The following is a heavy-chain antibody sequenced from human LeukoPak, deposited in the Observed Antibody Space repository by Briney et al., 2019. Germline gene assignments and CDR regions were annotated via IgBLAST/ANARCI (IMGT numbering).Heavy chain of an antibody. CDR1: AFTFKNAR. Sequence: GESLRLSCTASAFTFKNARMSWVRQAPGQELEWVGRSKSKADGGTTDYTAPVKGRFTISRDHSINTLYLQMNSLKTEDTAVYYYTTDRDYDTLPGYYIPPDDYWGRGTLVTVSS. CDR2: SKSKADGGTT. J-gene: IGHJ4*02. CDR3: TTDRDYDTLPGYYIPPDDY. V-gene: IGHV3-15*01. D-gene: IGHD3-9*01.